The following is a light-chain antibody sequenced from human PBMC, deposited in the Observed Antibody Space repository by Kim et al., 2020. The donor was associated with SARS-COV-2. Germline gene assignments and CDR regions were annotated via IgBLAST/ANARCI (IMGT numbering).Light chain of an antibody. Sequence: DIQLTQSPSFLSASVGDRVTITCRASQGISSYLAWYQQKPGKAPKLLIYAASTLQSVVPSRFSGSGSGTEFTLTISSLQPEDFATYYCQQLNSDARLTFGEGTKVDIK. CDR2: AAS. CDR1: QGISSY. J-gene: IGKJ4*01. V-gene: IGKV1-9*01. CDR3: QQLNSDARLT.